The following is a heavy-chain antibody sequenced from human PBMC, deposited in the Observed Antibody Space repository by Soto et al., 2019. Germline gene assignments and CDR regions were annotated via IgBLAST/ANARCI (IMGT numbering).Heavy chain of an antibody. CDR2: ISAYNGNT. Sequence: ASVKVSCKASGGTFSSYAISWVRQAPGQGLEWMGWISAYNGNTNYAQKLQGRVTMTTDTSTSTAYMELRSLRSDDTAVYYCARDMVGHSYGSVWNWFDPWGQGTLVTVSS. CDR1: GGTFSSYA. D-gene: IGHD5-18*01. V-gene: IGHV1-18*01. CDR3: ARDMVGHSYGSVWNWFDP. J-gene: IGHJ5*02.